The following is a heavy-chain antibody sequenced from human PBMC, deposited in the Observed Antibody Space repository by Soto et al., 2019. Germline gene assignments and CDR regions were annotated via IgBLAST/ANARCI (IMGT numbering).Heavy chain of an antibody. D-gene: IGHD3-22*01. CDR1: GFIFRSHS. CDR2: ISGSSSTI. V-gene: IGHV3-48*02. CDR3: ARDFRMGNDDSGYYPNHFDY. J-gene: IGHJ4*02. Sequence: EEQLVESGGGLVQPGGSLRLSCAASGFIFRSHSMNWVRQAPGKGLEWISYISGSSSTIYYADSVKGRFTISRDNAKNSLYLHMNSLRDEDKAVYDCARDFRMGNDDSGYYPNHFDYWGQGTLVTVSS.